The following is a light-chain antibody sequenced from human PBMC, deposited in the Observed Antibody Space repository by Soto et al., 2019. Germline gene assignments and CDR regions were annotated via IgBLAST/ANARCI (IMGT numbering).Light chain of an antibody. CDR2: RAS. J-gene: IGKJ1*01. CDR3: QQYGSAWT. CDR1: QSITSNY. Sequence: EIVLTQSPGTLSLSPGDRATLSCRASQSITSNYLALYQQKPGQAPSLLIFRASSRAPGIPDRFSGSGSGTDFTLTISRLEPEDFAVYYCQQYGSAWTFGQGTKVDIK. V-gene: IGKV3-20*01.